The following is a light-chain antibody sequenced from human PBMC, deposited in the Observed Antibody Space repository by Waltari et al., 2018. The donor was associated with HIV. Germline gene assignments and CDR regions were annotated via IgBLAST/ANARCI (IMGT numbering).Light chain of an antibody. Sequence: DIQMTQSPSSLSASVGDRVTITCRASQRLSTYLNWYQQKPEKAPKVLIYAASSLQSGVPSRFSGSRSRTDFTLTISSLQPEDFATYYCQQSYSKPLTFGPGTKVDIK. J-gene: IGKJ3*01. CDR2: AAS. CDR1: QRLSTY. CDR3: QQSYSKPLT. V-gene: IGKV1-39*01.